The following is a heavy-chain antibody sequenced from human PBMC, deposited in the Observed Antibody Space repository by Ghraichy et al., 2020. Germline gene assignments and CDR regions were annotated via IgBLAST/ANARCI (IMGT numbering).Heavy chain of an antibody. V-gene: IGHV3-48*02. CDR2: ISSSSTI. J-gene: IGHJ6*03. Sequence: GGSLRLSCAASGFTFSSYSMNWVRQAPGKGLEWVSYISSSSTIYYADSVKGRFTISRDNAKNSLYLQMNSLRDEDTAVYYCASLGLTPRDYYYYMDVWGKGTTVTVSS. CDR3: ASLGLTPRDYYYYMDV. CDR1: GFTFSSYS.